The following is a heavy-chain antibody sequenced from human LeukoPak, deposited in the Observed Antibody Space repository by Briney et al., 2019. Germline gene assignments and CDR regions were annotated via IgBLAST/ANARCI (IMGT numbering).Heavy chain of an antibody. J-gene: IGHJ4*02. D-gene: IGHD3-10*01. CDR1: GFTFSPLG. CDR2: ISSGTSTT. CDR3: ARGRGLTLSYHYFDY. Sequence: GGSLRLSCAASGFTFSPLGMNWVRQAPGRGLEWVSYISSGTSTTYCADSVKGRFTISRDNAKNSLYLQLNSLRDEDTAVYYCARGRGLTLSYHYFDYWGQGTLVTVSS. V-gene: IGHV3-48*02.